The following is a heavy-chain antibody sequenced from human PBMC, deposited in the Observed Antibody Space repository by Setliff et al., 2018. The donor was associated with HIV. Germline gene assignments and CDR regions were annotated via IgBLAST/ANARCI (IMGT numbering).Heavy chain of an antibody. D-gene: IGHD3-10*01. V-gene: IGHV3-48*04. J-gene: IGHJ4*02. CDR3: TTGEILPHFPY. CDR1: GFTFSNYG. Sequence: VGSLRLSCAASGFTFSNYGMHWVRQAPGKGLEWVSYISSTSNTIKYAASVRGRFTISRDNTRKSVYLEMNGLRAEDTAVYYCTTGEILPHFPYWGQGTLVTVSS. CDR2: ISSTSNTI.